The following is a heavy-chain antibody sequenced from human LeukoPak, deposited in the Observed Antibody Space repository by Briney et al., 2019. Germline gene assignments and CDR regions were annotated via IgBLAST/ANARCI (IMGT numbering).Heavy chain of an antibody. CDR1: GFNFDHYA. CDR3: VRSVRSDRGHFDF. Sequence: GGSLRLSCATSGFNFDHYAMFWVRQAPGKGLEWVTGITWNSGTIAYADSVKGRFTISRDNAKSSLYLQMNSLRTEDTALYYCVRSVRSDRGHFDFRGQGTLVPVSS. D-gene: IGHD3-10*01. CDR2: ITWNSGTI. J-gene: IGHJ4*02. V-gene: IGHV3-9*01.